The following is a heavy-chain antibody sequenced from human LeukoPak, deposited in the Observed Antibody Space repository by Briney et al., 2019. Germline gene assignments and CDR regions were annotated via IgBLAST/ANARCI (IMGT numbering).Heavy chain of an antibody. CDR1: GFTFSSYG. CDR3: ARGRREFDY. CDR2: ISYDGSNK. D-gene: IGHD1-14*01. V-gene: IGHV3-30*03. J-gene: IGHJ4*02. Sequence: PGRSLRLSCAASGFTFSSYGMHWVRQAPGKGLEWVAVISYDGSNKYYADSVKGRFTISRDNSKNTLYLQMNSLRAEDTAVYYCARGRREFDYWGQGTLVTVSS.